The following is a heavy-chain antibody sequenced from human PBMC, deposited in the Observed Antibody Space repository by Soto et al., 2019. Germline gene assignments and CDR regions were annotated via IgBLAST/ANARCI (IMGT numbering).Heavy chain of an antibody. Sequence: GGSLRLSCAASGFMFSTYTMSWVRQSPGKGLEWLSSITSNSDHIDYADSVRGRFTVSRDNARKSLYLQMDSLGAEDTGVYYCATPYYYNHWGPGTLVTVSS. CDR3: ATPYYYNH. CDR1: GFMFSTYT. J-gene: IGHJ4*02. V-gene: IGHV3-21*01. CDR2: ITSNSDHI.